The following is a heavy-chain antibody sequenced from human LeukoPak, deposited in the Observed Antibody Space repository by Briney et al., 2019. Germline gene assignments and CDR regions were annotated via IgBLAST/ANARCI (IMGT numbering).Heavy chain of an antibody. V-gene: IGHV1-24*01. D-gene: IGHD3-10*01. CDR3: ATVFVFRGVIMGAFDY. CDR2: FDPEDGET. CDR1: GYTLTELS. Sequence: ASVKVSCKVSGYTLTELSMHWVRQAPGKGLEWVGGFDPEDGETIYAQKFQGRVTMTEDTSTDTAYMELSSLRSEDTAVYYCATVFVFRGVIMGAFDYWGQGTLVTVSS. J-gene: IGHJ4*02.